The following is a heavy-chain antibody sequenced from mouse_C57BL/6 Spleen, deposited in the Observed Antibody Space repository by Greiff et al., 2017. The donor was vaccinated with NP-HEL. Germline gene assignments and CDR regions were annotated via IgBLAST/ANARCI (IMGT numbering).Heavy chain of an antibody. D-gene: IGHD1-1*01. V-gene: IGHV1-85*01. CDR2: IYPRDGST. J-gene: IGHJ4*01. Sequence: VQLVESGPELVKPGASVKLSCKASGYTFTSYDINWVKQRPGQGLEWIGWIYPRDGSTKYNEKFKGKATLTVDTSSSTAYMELHSLTSEDSAVYFCAREGYYYGSSYEMDYWGQGTSVTVSS. CDR3: AREGYYYGSSYEMDY. CDR1: GYTFTSYD.